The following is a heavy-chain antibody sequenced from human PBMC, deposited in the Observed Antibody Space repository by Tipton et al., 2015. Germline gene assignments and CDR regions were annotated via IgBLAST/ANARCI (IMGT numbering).Heavy chain of an antibody. CDR3: ARDQDLSRYYYFVMDV. D-gene: IGHD2-15*01. J-gene: IGHJ6*02. CDR2: ISSGSCLI. Sequence: SLRLSCAASGFTFSYYSMNWVRQTPGKGLEWVSYISSGSCLIYYADSVKGRFTISRDNAKNSLYLQMNSLRDEDTAVYYCARDQDLSRYYYFVMDVWGQGTTVTVSS. CDR1: GFTFSYYS. V-gene: IGHV3-48*02.